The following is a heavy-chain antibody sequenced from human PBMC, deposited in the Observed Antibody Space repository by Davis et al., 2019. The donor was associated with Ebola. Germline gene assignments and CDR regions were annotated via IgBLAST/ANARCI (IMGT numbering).Heavy chain of an antibody. CDR3: SRDLKQRPPSYYDGMDV. D-gene: IGHD6-6*01. CDR1: GFTFSSYA. V-gene: IGHV3-49*04. CDR2: IRSKAYGGKP. Sequence: GESLKISCAASGFTFSSYAMHWVRQAPGKGLEWVGFIRSKAYGGKPAYAASVKGRFTISRDDSKTIAYLQMDSLKTEDTAVYYCSRDLKQRPPSYYDGMDVWGQGTTVTVSS. J-gene: IGHJ6*02.